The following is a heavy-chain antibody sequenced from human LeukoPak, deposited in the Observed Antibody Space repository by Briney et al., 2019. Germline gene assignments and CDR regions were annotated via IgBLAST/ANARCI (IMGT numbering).Heavy chain of an antibody. J-gene: IGHJ6*02. Sequence: PGGSLRLSCAASGFTVSSNYMSWVRQAPGKGLEWVSVIYSGGSTYYADSVKGRFTISRDNSKNTLYLQMNSLRAEDTAVYYCARGKSWFRLYYYYGMDVWGQGTTVTASS. V-gene: IGHV3-66*01. CDR2: IYSGGST. CDR3: ARGKSWFRLYYYYGMDV. D-gene: IGHD6-13*01. CDR1: GFTVSSNY.